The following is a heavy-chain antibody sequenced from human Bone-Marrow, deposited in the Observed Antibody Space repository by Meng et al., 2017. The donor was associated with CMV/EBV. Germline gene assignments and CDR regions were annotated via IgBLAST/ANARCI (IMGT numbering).Heavy chain of an antibody. CDR2: IRYDGSNK. Sequence: GESLKIPCAAAGFTFSRYGMHWVRQAPGKGLEWVAFIRYDGSNKYYAEPVKGRFTISRDNSKNTLYLQMNSLRAEDTAVYYCAAPSPDAILWFGESQPGMDVWGQGTTVTVSS. D-gene: IGHD3-10*01. J-gene: IGHJ6*02. CDR3: AAPSPDAILWFGESQPGMDV. CDR1: GFTFSRYG. V-gene: IGHV3-30*02.